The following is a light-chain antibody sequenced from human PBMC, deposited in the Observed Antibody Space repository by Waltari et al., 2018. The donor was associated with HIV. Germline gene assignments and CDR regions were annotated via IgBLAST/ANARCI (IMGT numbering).Light chain of an antibody. V-gene: IGLV2-23*02. CDR1: SRDAGGYNY. J-gene: IGLJ2*01. Sequence: QSALTQPASVSGSPGQSITISCPGTSRDAGGYNYVSWYQQHPGKAPKLMIYDINKRPSGVSNRFSGSKSGNTASLTISGVQAEDEADYYCCSHAGTTTLVFGGGTKLTVL. CDR2: DIN. CDR3: CSHAGTTTLV.